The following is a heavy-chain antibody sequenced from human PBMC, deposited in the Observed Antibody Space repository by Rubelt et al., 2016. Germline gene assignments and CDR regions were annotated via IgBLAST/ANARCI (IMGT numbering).Heavy chain of an antibody. Sequence: QVQLQQWGAGLLKPSETLSLTCAVYGGSFSGYYWSWIRQPPGKGLEWIGEINHSGSTNYNPSHKSRVTISVGAPKNQVSLKLSSVTAADRAVYYCASSGGLSGADSGSTWPDWCFDLWGRGTLVTVSS. V-gene: IGHV4-34*01. CDR3: ASSGGLSGADSGSTWPDWCFDL. J-gene: IGHJ2*01. CDR2: INHSGST. CDR1: GGSFSGYY. D-gene: IGHD1-26*01.